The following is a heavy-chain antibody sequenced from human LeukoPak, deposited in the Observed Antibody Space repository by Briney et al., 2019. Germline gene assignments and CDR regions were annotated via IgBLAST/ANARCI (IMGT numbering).Heavy chain of an antibody. Sequence: PGGSLRLSCAASGFTFSDYYMSWIRQAPGKGLEWVSYISSSGSTIYYADSVKGRFTISRDNAKNSLYLQMNSLRAEDTAVYYCARQSRTGYSSGWYTGYFDYWGQGTLVTVSS. J-gene: IGHJ4*02. V-gene: IGHV3-11*04. D-gene: IGHD6-19*01. CDR3: ARQSRTGYSSGWYTGYFDY. CDR2: ISSSGSTI. CDR1: GFTFSDYY.